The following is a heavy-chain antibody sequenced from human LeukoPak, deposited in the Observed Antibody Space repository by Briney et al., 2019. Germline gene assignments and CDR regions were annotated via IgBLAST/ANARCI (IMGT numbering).Heavy chain of an antibody. J-gene: IGHJ5*02. CDR2: LSYDGSNK. D-gene: IGHD3-3*01. CDR3: AKGLTIVGLPEGNWFDP. V-gene: IGHV3-30*18. CDR1: GFTLSRYG. Sequence: GGSLRLSCAASGFTLSRYGMHWARQAPGKGLEWVAVLSYDGSNKYYAEAVKRRFTISRDNSKNTLYLQRNSLRAEDTAVYYCAKGLTIVGLPEGNWFDPWGQGTLVTVSS.